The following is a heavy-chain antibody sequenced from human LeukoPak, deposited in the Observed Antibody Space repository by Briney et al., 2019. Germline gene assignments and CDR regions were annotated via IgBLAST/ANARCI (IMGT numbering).Heavy chain of an antibody. J-gene: IGHJ4*02. CDR2: IHYTGST. D-gene: IGHD2-21*01. CDR1: GVSIICFY. Sequence: SKTLSLTVTVSGVSIICFYLSWIPQPPGKTLNWISYIHYTGSTNYNPFLRSRVTMSVDTSKILLSMKMSSVTAADTAVYFCARLPSDSTAIFDYWGQGTMVSVSS. V-gene: IGHV4-59*01. CDR3: ARLPSDSTAIFDY.